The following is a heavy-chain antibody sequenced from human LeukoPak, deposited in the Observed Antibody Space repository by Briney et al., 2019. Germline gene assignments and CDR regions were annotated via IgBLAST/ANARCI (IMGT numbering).Heavy chain of an antibody. CDR2: ITSVSYT. V-gene: IGHV3-11*06. CDR3: AREGSRGRYLEY. J-gene: IGHJ4*02. CDR1: GFTFSDYY. D-gene: IGHD3-16*02. Sequence: GGTLRLSCAASGFTFSDYYKNWIRQAPGRGLDWVSLITSVSYTNYADSVKGRFTSSSDNAKNSLYLQMCSLRGEDTAVYCGAREGSRGRYLEYWGRGTLVSVSS.